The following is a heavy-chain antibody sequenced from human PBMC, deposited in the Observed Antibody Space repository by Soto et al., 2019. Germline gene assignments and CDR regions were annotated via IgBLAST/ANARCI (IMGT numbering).Heavy chain of an antibody. CDR2: IYWDDDK. CDR3: AHASPIIAAAGGLYNWFDP. D-gene: IGHD6-13*01. V-gene: IGHV2-5*02. CDR1: GFSLSTSGVG. Sequence: QITLKESGPTLVKPTQTLTLTCTFSGFSLSTSGVGVGWIRQPPGKALEWLALIYWDDDKRYSPSLKSRLTTTKDTANNQLVLTMTNMDPVDTATYYCAHASPIIAAAGGLYNWFDPWGQGTLVTVSS. J-gene: IGHJ5*02.